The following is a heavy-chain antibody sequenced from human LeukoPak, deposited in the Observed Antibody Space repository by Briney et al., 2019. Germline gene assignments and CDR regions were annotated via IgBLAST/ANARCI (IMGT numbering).Heavy chain of an antibody. CDR2: ISSTSSYI. Sequence: GGSLRLSCAASGFTFSSYRMSWVRQAPGKGLEWVSSISSTSSYIYLADSLKGRFTISRDNAKNSLYLQMNSLRAEDTAVYYCARRRGIYSGSYYDYWGQGTLVTVSS. J-gene: IGHJ4*02. V-gene: IGHV3-21*01. CDR1: GFTFSSYR. CDR3: ARRRGIYSGSYYDY. D-gene: IGHD1-26*01.